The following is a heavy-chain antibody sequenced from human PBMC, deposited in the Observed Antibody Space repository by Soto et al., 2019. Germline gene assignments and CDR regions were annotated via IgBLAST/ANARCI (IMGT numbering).Heavy chain of an antibody. CDR1: GFTFSSYG. CDR2: IWYDGSNK. Sequence: QVQLVESGGGVVQPGRSLRLSCAASGFTFSSYGMHWVRQAPGKGLEWVAVIWYDGSNKYYADSVKGRFTITRDNSKNTLYLQMNSLRAEDTAVYYCARGGFKDWYFDLWGRGTLVTVSS. CDR3: ARGGFKDWYFDL. D-gene: IGHD3-10*01. V-gene: IGHV3-33*01. J-gene: IGHJ2*01.